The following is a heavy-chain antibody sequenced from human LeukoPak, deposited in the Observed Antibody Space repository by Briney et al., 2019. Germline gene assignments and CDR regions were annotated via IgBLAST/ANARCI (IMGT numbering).Heavy chain of an antibody. CDR1: GGTFSSYA. V-gene: IGHV1-69*05. CDR3: ARDSPTGEAFDI. CDR2: IIPIFGTA. Sequence: SVKVSCKASGGTFSSYAISWVRQAPGQGLEWMGRIIPIFGTANYAQKFQGRVTITTDESTSTAYMELSSLRSEDTAVYYCARDSPTGEAFDIWGQGTMVTVSS. D-gene: IGHD7-27*01. J-gene: IGHJ3*02.